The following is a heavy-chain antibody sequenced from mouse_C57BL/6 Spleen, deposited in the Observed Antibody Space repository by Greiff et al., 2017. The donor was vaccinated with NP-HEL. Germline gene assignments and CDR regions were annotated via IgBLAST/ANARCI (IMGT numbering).Heavy chain of an antibody. D-gene: IGHD2-4*01. CDR3: ARRGLDSFDY. J-gene: IGHJ2*01. CDR1: GFTFSSYA. CDR2: ISDGGSYT. Sequence: EVMLVESGGGLVKPGGSLKLSCAASGFTFSSYAMSWVRQTPEKRLEWVATISDGGSYTYYPDNVKGRFTISRDNAKNNLYLQMSHLKSEDTAMYYCARRGLDSFDYWGQGTTLTVSS. V-gene: IGHV5-4*03.